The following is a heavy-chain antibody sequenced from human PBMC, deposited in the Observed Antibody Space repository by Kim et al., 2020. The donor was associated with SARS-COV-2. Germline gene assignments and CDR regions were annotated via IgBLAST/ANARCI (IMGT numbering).Heavy chain of an antibody. J-gene: IGHJ4*02. CDR2: ISSSSSYI. V-gene: IGHV3-21*01. Sequence: GGSLRLSCAASGFTFSSYSMSWVRQAPGKGLEWVSSISSSSSYIYYADSVEGRFTISRDNAKNSLYLQMNSLRAEDTAVYYCARARNSGSSDSGYWGQGTLVTVSS. D-gene: IGHD3-10*01. CDR1: GFTFSSYS. CDR3: ARARNSGSSDSGY.